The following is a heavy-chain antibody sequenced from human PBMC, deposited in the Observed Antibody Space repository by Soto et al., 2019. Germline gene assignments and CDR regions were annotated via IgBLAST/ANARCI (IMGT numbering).Heavy chain of an antibody. J-gene: IGHJ4*02. V-gene: IGHV3-23*01. D-gene: IGHD1-26*01. Sequence: EVQLLESGGGLVQPGGSLRLSCAASGFTFSSYAMSWVRQAPGKGLEWVSAISGSGGSTYYADSVKGRFTISRDNSKNTLYLQMNSLTAEDTAVYYCAKCRLRSREPLDYWGQGTLVTVSS. CDR2: ISGSGGST. CDR3: AKCRLRSREPLDY. CDR1: GFTFSSYA.